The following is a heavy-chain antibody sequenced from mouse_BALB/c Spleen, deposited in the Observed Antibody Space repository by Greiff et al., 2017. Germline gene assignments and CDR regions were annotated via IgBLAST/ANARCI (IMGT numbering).Heavy chain of an antibody. J-gene: IGHJ1*01. V-gene: IGHV14-3*02. Sequence: EGQLQQSGAELVKPGASVKLSCTASGFNFNDSYMHWVKQRPEQGLEWIGRIDPANGNTKYDPKFQGKATITADTSSNTAYLQLSSLTSEATAVYYCARGYRYIDVWGAGTTVTVSS. CDR3: ARGYRYIDV. CDR2: IDPANGNT. CDR1: GFNFNDSY.